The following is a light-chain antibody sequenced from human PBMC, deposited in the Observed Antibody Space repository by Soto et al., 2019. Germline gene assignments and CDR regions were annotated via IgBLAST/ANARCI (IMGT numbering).Light chain of an antibody. J-gene: IGLJ2*01. CDR1: TGAVTSGHY. V-gene: IGLV7-46*01. CDR3: LLFYSDIRGV. CDR2: DTS. Sequence: QAVVTQEHSLTVSPGGTVTLTCGSSTGAVTSGHYPYWFQQKPGQAPRTLIYDTSNKHSWTPARFSGSLLGGRAALTLSGAQPEDEAEYYCLLFYSDIRGVFGGGTKLTVL.